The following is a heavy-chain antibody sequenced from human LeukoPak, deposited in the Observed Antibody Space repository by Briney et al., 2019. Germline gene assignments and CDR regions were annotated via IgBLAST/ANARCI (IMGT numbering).Heavy chain of an antibody. Sequence: GASVKVSCKASGYTFNSSYMHWVRQAPGQGLEWMGIINPSDDSTRYAQKFQGRVTMTKDTSTNTVYMHLSSLSSDDTAVYYCAKAPGTLADPYYFDYWGQGALVTVSS. V-gene: IGHV1-46*02. CDR2: INPSDDST. D-gene: IGHD3-10*01. J-gene: IGHJ4*02. CDR1: GYTFNSSY. CDR3: AKAPGTLADPYYFDY.